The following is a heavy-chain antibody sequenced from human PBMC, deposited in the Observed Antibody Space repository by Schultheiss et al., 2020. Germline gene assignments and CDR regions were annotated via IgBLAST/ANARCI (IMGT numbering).Heavy chain of an antibody. CDR3: ATDHRDGYNDFDY. V-gene: IGHV1-18*01. Sequence: ASVKVSCKASGYTFTSYGISWVRQAPGQGLEWMGGIIPIFGTANYAQKFQGRVTMTTDTSTSTAYMQLRSLRSDDTAVYYCATDHRDGYNDFDYWGQGTLGTVSS. CDR1: GYTFTSYG. D-gene: IGHD5-24*01. CDR2: IIPIFGTA. J-gene: IGHJ4*02.